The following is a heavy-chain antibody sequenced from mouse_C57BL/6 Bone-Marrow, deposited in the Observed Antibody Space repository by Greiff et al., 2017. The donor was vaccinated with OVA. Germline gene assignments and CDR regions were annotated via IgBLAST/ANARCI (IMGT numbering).Heavy chain of an antibody. CDR3: ARLLRGVFDY. CDR2: IYPGGGYT. D-gene: IGHD1-1*01. J-gene: IGHJ2*01. CDR1: GYTFTNYW. V-gene: IGHV1-63*01. Sequence: QVQLQQSGAELVRPGTSVKMSCKASGYTFTNYWIGWAKQRPGHGLEWIGDIYPGGGYTNYNEKFKGKATLTADKSSSTAYMQCSSLTSEDSAIYYCARLLRGVFDYWGQGTTLTVSS.